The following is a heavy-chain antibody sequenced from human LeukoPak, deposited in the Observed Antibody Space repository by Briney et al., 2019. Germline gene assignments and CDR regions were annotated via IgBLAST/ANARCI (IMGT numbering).Heavy chain of an antibody. D-gene: IGHD6-13*01. CDR3: ARHDSSSRTFEY. V-gene: IGHV4-59*08. J-gene: IGHJ4*02. CDR2: IYYSGST. CDR1: GGSISSYF. Sequence: SETLSLTCTVSGGSISSYFWSWIRQPPGEGLEWIGYIYYSGSTNYNPSLKSRVTISVDTSKNQFSLRLSSVTAADTAVYYCARHDSSSRTFEYWGQGTLVTVYS.